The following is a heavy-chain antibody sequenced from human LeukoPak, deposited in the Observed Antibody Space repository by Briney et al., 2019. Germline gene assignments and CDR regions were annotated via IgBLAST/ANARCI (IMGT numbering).Heavy chain of an antibody. CDR3: ATARNFRFEY. D-gene: IGHD1-7*01. J-gene: IGHJ4*02. CDR1: GLTFRTTW. V-gene: IGHV3-74*01. Sequence: GGSLRLSCATSGLTFRTTWMHWVRQAPGKGLMWVSRMNGEGTTIDYAGSVKGRFTVSRDYAKNTLFLQMDNLRTEDTALYFCATARNFRFEYWGQGSLVIVSA. CDR2: MNGEGTTI.